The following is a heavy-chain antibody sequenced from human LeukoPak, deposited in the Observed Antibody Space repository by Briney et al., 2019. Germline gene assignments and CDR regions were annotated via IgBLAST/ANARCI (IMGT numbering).Heavy chain of an antibody. CDR3: AKGGNYYDSSGYYSWVDY. V-gene: IGHV3-23*01. Sequence: PGGSLRLSCAASGFTFSSYAMSWVRQAPGKGLEWVSAISGSGGSTYYADSVKGRFTISRDNSKNTLYLQMNSLRAEDTAVYYSAKGGNYYDSSGYYSWVDYWGQGTLVTVSS. CDR2: ISGSGGST. J-gene: IGHJ4*02. D-gene: IGHD3-22*01. CDR1: GFTFSSYA.